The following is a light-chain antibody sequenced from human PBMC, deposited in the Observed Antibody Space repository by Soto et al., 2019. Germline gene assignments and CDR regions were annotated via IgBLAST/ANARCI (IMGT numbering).Light chain of an antibody. CDR2: STN. V-gene: IGLV8-61*01. CDR1: SGSVSTSYY. Sequence: QTVVTQEPSFSVSPGRTVTLTCGLGSGSVSTSYYPSWYQQTPGQAPRTLIYSTNTRSSGVPDRFSGSILGNKAALTITGAQADDEADYYCALYMGSGIWMFGGGTKLTVL. J-gene: IGLJ3*02. CDR3: ALYMGSGIWM.